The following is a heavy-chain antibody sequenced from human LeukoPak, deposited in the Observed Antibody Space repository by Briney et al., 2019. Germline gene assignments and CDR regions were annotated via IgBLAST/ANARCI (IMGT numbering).Heavy chain of an antibody. CDR1: GGSISSYY. V-gene: IGHV4-59*01. J-gene: IGHJ4*02. Sequence: KPSEPLSLTCTVSGGSISSYYWSWIRQPPGKGLEWIGYIYYSGSTNYNPPLKSRITISLDTSKNQFSLRLSSVTAADTAVYYCARESLESSLHYWGQGTLVTVSS. CDR3: ARESLESSLHY. D-gene: IGHD3-3*01. CDR2: IYYSGST.